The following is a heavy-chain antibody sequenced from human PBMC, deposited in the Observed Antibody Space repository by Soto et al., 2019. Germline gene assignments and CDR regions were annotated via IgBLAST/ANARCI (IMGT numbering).Heavy chain of an antibody. J-gene: IGHJ6*02. D-gene: IGHD2-2*01. CDR1: GGTFSSYA. CDR2: IIPISGTA. V-gene: IGHV1-69*01. Sequence: QVQLVQSGAEVKKPGSSVKVSCKASGGTFSSYAISWVRQAPGQGLEWMGGIIPISGTANYAQKFQGRVTITADESTSTADMELSSLRSEDTAVYYCARSQGSSTSLEIYYYYYCGMDVWVQGTTVTVSS. CDR3: ARSQGSSTSLEIYYYYYCGMDV.